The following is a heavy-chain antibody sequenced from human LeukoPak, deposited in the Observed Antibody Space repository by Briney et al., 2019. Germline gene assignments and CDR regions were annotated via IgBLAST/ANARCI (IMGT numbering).Heavy chain of an antibody. Sequence: GESPKISCKGSGYSFTSYWIGWVRQMPGKGLEWMGIIYPGDSDTRYSPSFQGQVTISAANSISTAYLQWSSLKASDTAMYYCARLGPNLTMMPDWLDPWGQGTLVTVSS. CDR2: IYPGDSDT. J-gene: IGHJ5*02. V-gene: IGHV5-51*01. CDR3: ARLGPNLTMMPDWLDP. D-gene: IGHD3-22*01. CDR1: GYSFTSYW.